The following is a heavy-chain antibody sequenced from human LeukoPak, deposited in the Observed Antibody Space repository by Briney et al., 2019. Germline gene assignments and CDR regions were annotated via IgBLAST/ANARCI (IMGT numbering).Heavy chain of an antibody. CDR1: GGTFSSYA. CDR2: IIPIFGTA. Sequence: SVKVSCKASGGTFSSYAISWVRQAPGQGLEWMGGIIPIFGTANYAQKFQGRVTITADKSTSTAYMELSSLRSEDTAVYYCASPSPTYCSSTSCSGTTRKNYYGMDVWGKGTTVTVSS. J-gene: IGHJ6*04. D-gene: IGHD2-2*01. V-gene: IGHV1-69*06. CDR3: ASPSPTYCSSTSCSGTTRKNYYGMDV.